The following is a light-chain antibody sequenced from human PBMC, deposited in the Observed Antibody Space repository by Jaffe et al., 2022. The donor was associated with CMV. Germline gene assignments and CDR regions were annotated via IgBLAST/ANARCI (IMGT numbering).Light chain of an antibody. CDR1: RSDVGDDTY. CDR2: DVN. Sequence: QSALTQPRSVSGSPGQSVTISCTGTRSDVGDDTYVSWYQQHPGEGPKVIIYDVNKRPSWVPHRFSGSKSGNTASLTISGLQSDDEADYYCCSYAGSDWVFGGGTKLTVL. CDR3: CSYAGSDWV. J-gene: IGLJ3*02. V-gene: IGLV2-11*01.